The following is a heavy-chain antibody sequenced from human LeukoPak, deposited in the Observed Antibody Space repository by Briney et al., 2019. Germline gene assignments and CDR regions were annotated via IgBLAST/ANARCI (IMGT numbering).Heavy chain of an antibody. D-gene: IGHD4/OR15-4a*01. CDR3: ARLERSRMDGAQY. V-gene: IGHV4-39*01. Sequence: RPSETLSLTCIVSGDSIRSSVYYWGWIRQPPGKGLEWIGSMFYGETTSYSPSLQSRVTISFDTSKNQFSLRLNSVTAADTAVYYCARLERSRMDGAQYWGQGTLVTVSS. CDR2: MFYGETT. J-gene: IGHJ4*02. CDR1: GDSIRSSVYY.